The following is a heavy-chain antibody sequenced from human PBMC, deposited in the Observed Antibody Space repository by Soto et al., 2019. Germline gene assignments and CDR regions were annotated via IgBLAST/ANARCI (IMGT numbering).Heavy chain of an antibody. CDR2: IWYDGSNK. Sequence: GESLSLSGAASGLAFSSYGMHWVRPAPGEGLEWVAVIWYDGSNKYYADSVKGRFTISRDNSKNTLYLQMNSLRAEDTAVYYCARDMEDGTNGVCSDYYYYGMDGCGQGTMVTVS. CDR3: ARDMEDGTNGVCSDYYYYGMDG. V-gene: IGHV3-33*01. D-gene: IGHD2-8*01. CDR1: GLAFSSYG. J-gene: IGHJ6*02.